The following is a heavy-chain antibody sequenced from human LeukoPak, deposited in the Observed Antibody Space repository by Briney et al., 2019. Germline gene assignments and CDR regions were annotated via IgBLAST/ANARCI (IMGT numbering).Heavy chain of an antibody. CDR2: INSDGSST. CDR3: ARDEAGWYQLPKGGMDV. D-gene: IGHD2-2*01. Sequence: PGGSLRLSCAASRFTVSSYWMHWVRQAPGKGLVWFSRINSDGSSTSYADSVKSRFTISRDNAKNTLYLQTNSLRAEDTAVYYCARDEAGWYQLPKGGMDVWGQGTTVTVSS. CDR1: RFTVSSYW. J-gene: IGHJ6*02. V-gene: IGHV3-74*01.